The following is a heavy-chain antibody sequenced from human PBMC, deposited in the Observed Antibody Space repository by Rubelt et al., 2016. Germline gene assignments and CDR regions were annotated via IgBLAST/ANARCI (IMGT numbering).Heavy chain of an antibody. CDR1: GFTFSSYW. J-gene: IGHJ3*02. CDR2: INSDGSST. D-gene: IGHD1-26*01. V-gene: IGHV3-74*02. Sequence: VQLVESGGGVVQPGGSLRLSCAASGFTFSSYWMHWFRQAPGKGLVWVSRINSDGSSTGYGESVKGRFTISRDNSKNTLYLQMNSLRAEDTAVYYCATGLVGATYDAFDIWGQGTMVTVSS. CDR3: ATGLVGATYDAFDI.